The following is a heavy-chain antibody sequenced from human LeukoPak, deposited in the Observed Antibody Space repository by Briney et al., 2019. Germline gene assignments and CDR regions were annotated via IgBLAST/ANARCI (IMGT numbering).Heavy chain of an antibody. V-gene: IGHV4-31*03. CDR3: ARLPYDSSGYYPGDDY. CDR1: GGSISSGGYY. D-gene: IGHD3-22*01. J-gene: IGHJ4*02. Sequence: SETLSLTCTVSGGSISSGGYYWSWIRQHPGKGLEWIGYIYYSGSTYYNPPLKSRVTISVDTSKNQFSLKLSSVTAADTAVYYCARLPYDSSGYYPGDDYWGQGTLVTVSS. CDR2: IYYSGST.